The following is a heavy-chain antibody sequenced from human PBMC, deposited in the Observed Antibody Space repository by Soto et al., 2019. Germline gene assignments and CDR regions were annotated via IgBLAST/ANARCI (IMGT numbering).Heavy chain of an antibody. CDR1: GFTFDDYY. CDR2: ISSRSSTI. Sequence: GGSLRLSCVASGFTFDDYYVSWIRQAPGKGLEWVSYISSRSSTIFYADSVKGRFTISRDNVKNSLYLQMNSLSAEDTAVYYCACGTNGAFFVYWGQGILVTVSS. D-gene: IGHD2-8*01. J-gene: IGHJ4*02. CDR3: ACGTNGAFFVY. V-gene: IGHV3-11*01.